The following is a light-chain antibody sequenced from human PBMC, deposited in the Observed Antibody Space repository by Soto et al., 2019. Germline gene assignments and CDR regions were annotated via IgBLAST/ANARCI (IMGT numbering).Light chain of an antibody. V-gene: IGLV2-8*01. J-gene: IGLJ1*01. CDR1: SNDVGAYNY. CDR3: NSFTTTNTYV. CDR2: EVT. Sequence: QSVLTQPPSASGSPGQSVTISCSGSSNDVGAYNYVSWYQQHPGEAPKLIIYEVTKRPSGVPDRFSGSKSGNTASLTVSGLQADDEADYYCNSFTTTNTYVFGTGTKVTVL.